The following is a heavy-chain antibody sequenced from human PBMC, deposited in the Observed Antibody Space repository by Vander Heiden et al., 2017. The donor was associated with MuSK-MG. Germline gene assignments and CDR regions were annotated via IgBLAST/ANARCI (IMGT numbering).Heavy chain of an antibody. CDR1: GGSTSRTNC. Sequence: QLQLQESVPRLVNPSGTLSLTCAVSGGSTSRTNCWSCVRQPPGKGLEWIGPIYHSGSTNYNPSLKSRVTISVDKSQNQFSLKRRSVTAADTAVYYCATEVAGYFDYWGQGTLVTVSS. V-gene: IGHV4-4*02. CDR2: IYHSGST. J-gene: IGHJ4*02. CDR3: ATEVAGYFDY.